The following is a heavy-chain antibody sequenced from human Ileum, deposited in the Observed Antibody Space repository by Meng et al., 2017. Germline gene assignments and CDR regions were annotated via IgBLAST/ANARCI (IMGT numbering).Heavy chain of an antibody. Sequence: QVPLQESGPGLVKPSETLSLTCAVSGGSIESNNWWTWIRQPPGQGLEWIREVYHSGSTHYNPSLQSRVTISIDNSKNRFSLSLNSVTAADTAIYYCARADYVRYFDLWGRGTLVTVSS. CDR3: ARADYVRYFDL. CDR1: GGSIESNNW. J-gene: IGHJ2*01. D-gene: IGHD3-10*02. CDR2: VYHSGST. V-gene: IGHV4-4*02.